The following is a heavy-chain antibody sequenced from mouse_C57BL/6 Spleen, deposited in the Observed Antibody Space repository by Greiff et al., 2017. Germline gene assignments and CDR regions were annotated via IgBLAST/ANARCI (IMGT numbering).Heavy chain of an antibody. CDR2: IRLKSDNYAT. V-gene: IGHV6-3*01. J-gene: IGHJ4*01. CDR1: GFTFSNYW. Sequence: EVKLQESGGGLVQPGGSMKLSCVASGFTFSNYWMNWVRQSPEKGLEWVAQIRLKSDNYATHYAESVKGRFTISRDDSKSSVYLQMNNLRAEDTGIYYCTAGSYYAMDYWGQGTSVTVSS. CDR3: TAGSYYAMDY.